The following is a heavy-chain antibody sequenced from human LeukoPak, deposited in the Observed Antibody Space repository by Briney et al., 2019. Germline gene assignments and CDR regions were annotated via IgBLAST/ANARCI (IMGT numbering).Heavy chain of an antibody. J-gene: IGHJ3*02. Sequence: PGGSLRLSCAASGFAFSSYWMHWVRQGPGKGLVWVSRINSDGYTTTYADSVKGRFTISRDDAKNTLYLQMNSLRAEDTAVYYCARDLEDSSPFGAFDMWGQGTMVTVSS. CDR1: GFAFSSYW. V-gene: IGHV3-74*01. D-gene: IGHD3-22*01. CDR3: ARDLEDSSPFGAFDM. CDR2: INSDGYTT.